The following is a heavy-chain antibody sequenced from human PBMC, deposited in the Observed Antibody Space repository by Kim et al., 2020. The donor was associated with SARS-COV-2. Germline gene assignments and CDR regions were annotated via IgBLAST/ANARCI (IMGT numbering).Heavy chain of an antibody. J-gene: IGHJ4*02. Sequence: TRYSPSFQGQVTISADKSISTAYLQWSSLKASDTAMYYCARERDGYNYDYWGQGTLVTVSS. CDR3: ARERDGYNYDY. CDR2: T. V-gene: IGHV5-51*01. D-gene: IGHD5-12*01.